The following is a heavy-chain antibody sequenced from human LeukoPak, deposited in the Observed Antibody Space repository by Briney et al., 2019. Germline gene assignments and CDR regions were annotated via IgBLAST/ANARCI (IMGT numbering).Heavy chain of an antibody. CDR2: IYYSGST. J-gene: IGHJ4*02. V-gene: IGHV4-39*07. D-gene: IGHD3-22*01. CDR1: GGSISSSSYY. CDR3: ARVGRYYYDSSGYSTLSDY. Sequence: PSETLSLTCTVSGGSISSSSYYWGWIRQPPGKGLEWIGSIYYSGSTYYNPSLKSRVTISVDTSKNQFSLKLSSVTAADTAVYYCARVGRYYYDSSGYSTLSDYWGQGTLVTVSS.